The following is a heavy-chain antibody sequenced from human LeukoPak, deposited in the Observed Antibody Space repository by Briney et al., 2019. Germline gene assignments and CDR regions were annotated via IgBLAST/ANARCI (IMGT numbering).Heavy chain of an antibody. J-gene: IGHJ5*02. CDR1: GYTFTSYD. Sequence: ASVKVSCKASGYTFTSYDINWVRQATGQGLEWMGWMNPNSGNTGYAQKFQGRVTMTRNTSISTAYMELSSLRSEDTAVYYCARGIVVPAAMQSWFDPWGQGTVVTVSS. CDR3: ARGIVVPAAMQSWFDP. V-gene: IGHV1-8*01. CDR2: MNPNSGNT. D-gene: IGHD2-2*01.